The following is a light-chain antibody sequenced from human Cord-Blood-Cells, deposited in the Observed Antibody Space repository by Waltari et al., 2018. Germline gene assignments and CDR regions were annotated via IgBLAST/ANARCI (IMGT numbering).Light chain of an antibody. V-gene: IGKV3-15*01. CDR3: QQYNNWPQT. CDR1: QSVSSN. Sequence: EIVMTQSPATLSVSPGERATLSCRASQSVSSNLAWYQQKPGQAPRLRICGASTRATGIPGRFSGGGSGTEFTLTISSLQSEDVAVYYCQQYNNWPQTFGQGTKVEIK. CDR2: GAS. J-gene: IGKJ1*01.